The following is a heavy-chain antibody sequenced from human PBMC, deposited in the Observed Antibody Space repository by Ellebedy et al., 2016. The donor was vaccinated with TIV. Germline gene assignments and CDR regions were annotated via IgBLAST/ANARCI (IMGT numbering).Heavy chain of an antibody. CDR3: ARPDYGDYNPYFQH. CDR2: VSGSGGST. J-gene: IGHJ1*01. Sequence: GESLKISXAASGFTFSNYAMSWVRQAPGKGLEWVSGVSGSGGSTYHADSVKGRFAISRDNSKNTLYLQMNSLRAEDTAVYYCARPDYGDYNPYFQHWGQGTLVTVSS. D-gene: IGHD4-17*01. CDR1: GFTFSNYA. V-gene: IGHV3-23*01.